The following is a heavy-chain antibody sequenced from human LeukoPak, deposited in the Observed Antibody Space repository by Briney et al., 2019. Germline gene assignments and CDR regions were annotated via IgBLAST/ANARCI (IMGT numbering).Heavy chain of an antibody. Sequence: ASVKGSCKASGYTFTSYGISWVRQAPGQGLEWMGWISAYNGNTNYAQKLQGRVTMTTDTSTSTAYMELRSLRSDDTAVYYCARGGVEGGGSYWGYYYYYGMDVWGQGTTVTVSS. CDR3: ARGGVEGGGSYWGYYYYYGMDV. D-gene: IGHD1-26*01. J-gene: IGHJ6*02. CDR1: GYTFTSYG. CDR2: ISAYNGNT. V-gene: IGHV1-18*01.